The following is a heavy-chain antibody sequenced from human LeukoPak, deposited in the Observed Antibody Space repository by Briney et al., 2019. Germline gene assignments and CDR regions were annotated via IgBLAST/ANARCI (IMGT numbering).Heavy chain of an antibody. CDR3: ARVAGYLPTRWFDP. V-gene: IGHV4-34*01. D-gene: IGHD6-25*01. CDR2: INHRGST. J-gene: IGHJ5*02. Sequence: SETLSLTCAVYGGSFSGYYWSWIRQPPGKGLEWIGEINHRGSTNYNPSLKSRVTISVDTSQNQFFLLLTSVTAADTAVYYCARVAGYLPTRWFDPWGQGTHVTVSS. CDR1: GGSFSGYY.